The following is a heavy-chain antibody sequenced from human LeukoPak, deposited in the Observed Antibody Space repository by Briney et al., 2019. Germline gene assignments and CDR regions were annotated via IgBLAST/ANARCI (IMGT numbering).Heavy chain of an antibody. Sequence: GGSLRLSCAASGFTFSSYSMNWVRQAPGKGLEWVSYISSSSSTIYYVDSVKGRFTISRDNAKNSLYLQMNSLRAEDTAVYYCARIHSSGWYRRVDYFDYWGQGTLVTVSS. J-gene: IGHJ4*02. D-gene: IGHD6-19*01. CDR3: ARIHSSGWYRRVDYFDY. V-gene: IGHV3-48*01. CDR2: ISSSSSTI. CDR1: GFTFSSYS.